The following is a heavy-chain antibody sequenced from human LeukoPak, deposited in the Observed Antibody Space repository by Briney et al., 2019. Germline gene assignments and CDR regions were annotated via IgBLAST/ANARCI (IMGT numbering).Heavy chain of an antibody. D-gene: IGHD3-22*01. CDR1: GFSFNNYW. V-gene: IGHV3-7*02. J-gene: IGHJ4*02. CDR2: IKQDGTYK. Sequence: GGSLRLSCAASGFSFNNYWMSWVRQAPGKGLEWVANIKQDGTYKYHVDSVKGRFTISRDNAKNSLYLQMNSLRAEDTAVYYCARGLGTTVTNEYYYDSSGYYDGGLDYWGQGTLVTVSS. CDR3: ARGLGTTVTNEYYYDSSGYYDGGLDY.